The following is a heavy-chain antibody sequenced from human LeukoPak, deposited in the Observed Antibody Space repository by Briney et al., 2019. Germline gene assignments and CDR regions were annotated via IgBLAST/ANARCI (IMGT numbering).Heavy chain of an antibody. Sequence: GVSLRLSCAASGFTFSNAWMSWVRQAPGKGLEWVGRIKSKTDGGTTDYAAPVKGRFTISRDDSKNTLYLQMNSLRAEDTAVYYCAKEVRGSYPWFFDYWGQGTLVTVSS. CDR1: GFTFSNAW. J-gene: IGHJ4*02. CDR2: IKSKTDGGTT. CDR3: AKEVRGSYPWFFDY. D-gene: IGHD1-26*01. V-gene: IGHV3-15*01.